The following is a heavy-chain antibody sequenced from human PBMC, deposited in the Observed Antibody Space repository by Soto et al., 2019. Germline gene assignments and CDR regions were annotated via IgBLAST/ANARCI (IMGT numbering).Heavy chain of an antibody. J-gene: IGHJ4*02. V-gene: IGHV3-33*01. Sequence: QVQLVESGGGVVQPGRSLRLSCAASGFTFSSYGMHWVRQAPGKGLEWVAVIWYDGSNKYYADSVKGRFTISRDNSKNTLYLHMNSLRAEDTAVYYCARGYYDSSGYYPEWGQGTLVTVSS. D-gene: IGHD3-22*01. CDR2: IWYDGSNK. CDR1: GFTFSSYG. CDR3: ARGYYDSSGYYPE.